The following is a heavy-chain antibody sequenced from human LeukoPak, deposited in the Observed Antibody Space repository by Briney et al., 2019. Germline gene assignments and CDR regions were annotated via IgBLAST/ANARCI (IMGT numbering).Heavy chain of an antibody. J-gene: IGHJ4*02. V-gene: IGHV4-34*01. D-gene: IGHD2-15*01. Sequence: SETLPLTCAVDGGSFSGYYWSWIRQPPGKGLEWIGEINHSGSTNYNPSLKSRVTISVDTSKNQFSLKLSSVTAADTAVYYCARVGDYCSGGSCYDYWGQGTLVTVSS. CDR3: ARVGDYCSGGSCYDY. CDR1: GGSFSGYY. CDR2: INHSGST.